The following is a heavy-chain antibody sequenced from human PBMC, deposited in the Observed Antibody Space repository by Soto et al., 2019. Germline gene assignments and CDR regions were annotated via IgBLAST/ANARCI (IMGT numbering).Heavy chain of an antibody. J-gene: IGHJ5*02. CDR3: ASAYSSGWYSVGNWFDP. V-gene: IGHV1-18*01. Sequence: ASVKVSCKASGYTFTSYGISWVRQAPGQGLEWMGLISASNSSTNYAQKLQGRVTMTTDTSTSTVYMELSSLRSEDTAVYYCASAYSSGWYSVGNWFDPWGQGTLVTVSS. CDR2: ISASNSST. CDR1: GYTFTSYG. D-gene: IGHD6-19*01.